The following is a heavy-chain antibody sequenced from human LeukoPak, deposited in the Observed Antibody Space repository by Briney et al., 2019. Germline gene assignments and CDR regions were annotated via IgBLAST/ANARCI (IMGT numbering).Heavy chain of an antibody. CDR2: ISWNSGSI. D-gene: IGHD6-13*01. Sequence: PGGSLRLSCAASGFTFDDDAMHWVRQAPGKGLEWVSGISWNSGSIGYADSVKGRFTISRDNAKNSLYLQMNSLRAEDTALYYCAKVAAGYQASFDYWGQGTLVTVSS. CDR3: AKVAAGYQASFDY. J-gene: IGHJ4*02. V-gene: IGHV3-9*01. CDR1: GFTFDDDA.